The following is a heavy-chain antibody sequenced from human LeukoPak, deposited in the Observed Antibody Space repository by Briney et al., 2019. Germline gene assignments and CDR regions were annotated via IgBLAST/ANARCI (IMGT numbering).Heavy chain of an antibody. V-gene: IGHV1-69*13. Sequence: GASVKVSCKASGGTFSSYAISWVRQASGQGLEWMGGIIPIFGTANYAQKFQGRVTITADESTSTAYMELSSLRSEDTAVYYCARGQNLYYYYGMDVWGQGTTVTVSS. CDR3: ARGQNLYYYYGMDV. D-gene: IGHD1-14*01. J-gene: IGHJ6*02. CDR1: GGTFSSYA. CDR2: IIPIFGTA.